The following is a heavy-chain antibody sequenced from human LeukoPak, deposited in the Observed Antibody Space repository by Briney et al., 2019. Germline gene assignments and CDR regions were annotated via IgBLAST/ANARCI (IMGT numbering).Heavy chain of an antibody. J-gene: IGHJ4*02. CDR2: INHSGST. CDR1: GGSFSGYY. CDR3: ARGKTTVGYDY. Sequence: PSGTLSLTCAVYGGSFSGYYWSWIRQPPGKGLEWIGEINHSGSTNYNPSLKSRVTISVDTSKNQFSLKLSSVTAADTAVYYCARGKTTVGYDYWGQGTLVTVSS. V-gene: IGHV4-34*01. D-gene: IGHD4-23*01.